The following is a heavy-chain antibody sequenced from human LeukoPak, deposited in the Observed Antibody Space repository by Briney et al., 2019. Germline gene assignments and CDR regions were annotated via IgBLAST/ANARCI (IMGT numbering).Heavy chain of an antibody. Sequence: VASVKVPCKASGYTFTSYDINWVRQATGQGLEWMGWISAYNGNTNYAQKLQGRVTMTTDTSTSTAYMELRSLRSDDTAVYYCARDVYTTVTTTLRNYYYYYYMDVWGKGTTVTVSS. CDR3: ARDVYTTVTTTLRNYYYYYYMDV. V-gene: IGHV1-18*01. J-gene: IGHJ6*03. CDR1: GYTFTSYD. D-gene: IGHD4-17*01. CDR2: ISAYNGNT.